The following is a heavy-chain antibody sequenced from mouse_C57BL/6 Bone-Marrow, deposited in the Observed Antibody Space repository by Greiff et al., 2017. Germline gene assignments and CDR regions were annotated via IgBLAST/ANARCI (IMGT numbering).Heavy chain of an antibody. CDR3: ARWGYGSRGVAY. CDR2: IDPSDSYT. J-gene: IGHJ3*01. D-gene: IGHD1-1*01. V-gene: IGHV1-50*01. Sequence: VQLQQPGAELVKPGASVKLSCKASGYTFTSYWMQWVKQRPGQGLEWIGEIDPSDSYTNYNQKFKGKATLTVDTSSSTAYMRLSSLTSEDAAVEYCARWGYGSRGVAYWGQGTLVTVSA. CDR1: GYTFTSYW.